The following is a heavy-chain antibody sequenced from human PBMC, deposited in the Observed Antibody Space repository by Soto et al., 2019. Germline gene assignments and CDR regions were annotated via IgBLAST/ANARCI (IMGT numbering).Heavy chain of an antibody. D-gene: IGHD3-10*01. CDR3: AIYDYGNNICSIDY. V-gene: IGHV4-4*02. J-gene: IGHJ4*02. Sequence: PSETLSLTCAVSGCSINSRYWWSWVHQSPGKGLEWIGEVYHSGSTNYNPSLESRVTISIDKSKNQFSLKLSSVTAADTAVYYCAIYDYGNNICSIDYWGQGAPDPVSS. CDR2: VYHSGST. CDR1: GCSINSRYW.